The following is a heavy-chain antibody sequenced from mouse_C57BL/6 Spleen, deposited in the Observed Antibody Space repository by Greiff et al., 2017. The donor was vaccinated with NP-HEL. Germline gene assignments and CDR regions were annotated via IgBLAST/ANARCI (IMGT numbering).Heavy chain of an antibody. Sequence: VQLQQPGAELVMPGASVKLSCKASGYTFTSYWMHWVKQRPGQGLEWIGEIDPSDSYTNYNQKFKGKSTLTVDKSSSTAYMQLSSLTSEDSAVYYCARRDYGYDFDYWGQGTTLTVSS. J-gene: IGHJ2*01. D-gene: IGHD2-2*01. V-gene: IGHV1-69*01. CDR1: GYTFTSYW. CDR2: IDPSDSYT. CDR3: ARRDYGYDFDY.